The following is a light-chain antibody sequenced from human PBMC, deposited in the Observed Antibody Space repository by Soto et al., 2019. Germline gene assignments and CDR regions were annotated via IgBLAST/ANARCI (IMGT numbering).Light chain of an antibody. CDR1: QSVDSN. J-gene: IGKJ1*01. CDR2: GAS. V-gene: IGKV3-15*01. CDR3: QQYNSSPRT. Sequence: EVVMTQSPATLSVSPGERATLSCRASQSVDSNLAWYQQKPGQAPRLLIFGASTRATGIPVRFSGSGSGTDFPLTISSLQDEDLAYYYHQQYNSSPRTFGQGTKVEIK.